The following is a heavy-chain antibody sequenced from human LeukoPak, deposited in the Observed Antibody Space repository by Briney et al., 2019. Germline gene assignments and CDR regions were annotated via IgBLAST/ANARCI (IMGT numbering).Heavy chain of an antibody. CDR3: ARDGDILTGYYKYYFDY. D-gene: IGHD3-9*01. CDR1: GFTFSSYG. Sequence: PGGSLRLSCAASGFTFSSYGMHWVRQAPGKGLEWVANIKEDGSEKYYVDSVKGRFTISRDNAKKSLYLQMNSLRAEDTAVYYCARDGDILTGYYKYYFDYWGQGTLVTVSS. CDR2: IKEDGSEK. J-gene: IGHJ4*02. V-gene: IGHV3-7*01.